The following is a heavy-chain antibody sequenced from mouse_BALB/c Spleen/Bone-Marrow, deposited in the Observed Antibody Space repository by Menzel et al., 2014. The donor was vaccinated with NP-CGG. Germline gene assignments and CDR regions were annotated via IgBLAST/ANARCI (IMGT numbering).Heavy chain of an antibody. J-gene: IGHJ4*01. CDR3: GRRGKANYGKYAMDC. CDR1: GYTFTEYI. V-gene: IGHV1-62-2*01. D-gene: IGHD1-1*01. CDR2: FYPGSGSI. Sequence: VQRVESGAELVKPGASVKLSCKASGYTFTEYIIHWVKQRSGQGLEWIGWFYPGSGSIKYNEKFKDKATLTADKSSSTIYMELSGFTSEDSAVYFCGRRGKANYGKYAMDCWGQGTPVTSSS.